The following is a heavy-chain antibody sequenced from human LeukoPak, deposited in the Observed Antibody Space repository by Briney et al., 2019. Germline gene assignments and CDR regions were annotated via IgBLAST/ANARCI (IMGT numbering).Heavy chain of an antibody. D-gene: IGHD4-17*01. CDR3: ARAIFPKHYGDYAGWFAFDI. Sequence: SETLSLTCAVYGGSFSGYYWSWIRQPPGKGLEWIGEINHSGSTNYNPSLKSRVTISVDTSKNQFSLKLSSVTAADTAVYYCARAIFPKHYGDYAGWFAFDIWGQGTMVTVSS. CDR1: GGSFSGYY. V-gene: IGHV4-34*01. CDR2: INHSGST. J-gene: IGHJ3*02.